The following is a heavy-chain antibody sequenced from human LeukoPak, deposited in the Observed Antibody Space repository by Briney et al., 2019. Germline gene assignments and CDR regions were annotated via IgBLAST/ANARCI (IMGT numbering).Heavy chain of an antibody. J-gene: IGHJ4*02. CDR3: ARGSSEYYYDSSGYYYVGYFDY. V-gene: IGHV6-1*01. CDR1: GDSVSSNSAA. CDR2: TYYRSKWYN. D-gene: IGHD3-22*01. Sequence: SQTLSLTFAISGDSVSSNSAAWNWIRQSPSRGLEWLGRTYYRSKWYNDYAVSVKSRITINPDTSKNQFSLQLNSVTPEDTAVYYCARGSSEYYYDSSGYYYVGYFDYWGQGTLVTVSS.